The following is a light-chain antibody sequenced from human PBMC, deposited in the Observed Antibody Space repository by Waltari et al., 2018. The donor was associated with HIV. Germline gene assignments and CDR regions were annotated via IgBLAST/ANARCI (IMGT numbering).Light chain of an antibody. CDR3: CSYAGSYSWV. J-gene: IGLJ3*02. CDR2: DVS. Sequence: QSALTQPRSVSGSPGQSVTVSCPGTRSDVGGYNYVSWYQQHPGKAPNLMIYDVSKRPSGVPDRFSGSKSGNTASLTISGLQAEDEADYYCCSYAGSYSWVFGGGTKLTVL. V-gene: IGLV2-11*01. CDR1: RSDVGGYNY.